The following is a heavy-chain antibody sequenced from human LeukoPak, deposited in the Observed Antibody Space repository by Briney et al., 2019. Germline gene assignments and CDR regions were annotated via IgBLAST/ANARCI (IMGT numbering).Heavy chain of an antibody. CDR2: IYTSGST. CDR3: ARRSYSSSWIDY. CDR1: GGSISSYY. V-gene: IGHV4-4*09. J-gene: IGHJ4*02. Sequence: SETLSLTCTVSGGSISSYYWSWIRQPPGKGLEWIGYIYTSGSTNYNSSLKSRVTISVDTSKNQFSLKLSSVTAADTAVYYCARRSYSSSWIDYWGQGTLVTVSS. D-gene: IGHD6-13*01.